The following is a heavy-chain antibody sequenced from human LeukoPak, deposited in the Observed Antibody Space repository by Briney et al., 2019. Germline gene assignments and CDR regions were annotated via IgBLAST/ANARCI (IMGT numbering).Heavy chain of an antibody. CDR2: IIPIFGTA. J-gene: IGHJ5*02. Sequence: ASVKVSCTASGVTFSSYAISWVRPAPRQGLEWIGGIIPIFGTANYAQKLQGRVTITAEKSTCTAYMELSSLRSEDTAVYYCASTQITMVRGDQTAWFDPWGQGTLVTVSS. V-gene: IGHV1-69*06. CDR3: ASTQITMVRGDQTAWFDP. CDR1: GVTFSSYA. D-gene: IGHD3-10*01.